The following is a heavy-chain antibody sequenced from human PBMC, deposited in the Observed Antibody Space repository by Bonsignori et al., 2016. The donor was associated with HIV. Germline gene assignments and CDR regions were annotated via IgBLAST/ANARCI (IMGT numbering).Heavy chain of an antibody. V-gene: IGHV3-30*02. D-gene: IGHD4-23*01. CDR2: IRYDGSNK. J-gene: IGHJ6*03. CDR3: AKGLDDYGGKKAYMDV. Sequence: WIRQPPGKGLEWVAFIRYDGSNKYYADSVKGRFTISRDNSKNTLYLQMNSLRAEDTAVYYCAKGLDDYGGKKAYMDVWGKGTTVTVSS.